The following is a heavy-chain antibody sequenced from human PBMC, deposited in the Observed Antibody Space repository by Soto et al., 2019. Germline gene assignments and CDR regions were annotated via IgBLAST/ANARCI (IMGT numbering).Heavy chain of an antibody. V-gene: IGHV4-34*01. CDR1: GRSFSGYY. D-gene: IGHD6-6*01. CDR3: ASLSGRQLVTYYYGMDV. J-gene: IGHJ6*02. Sequence: QVQLQQWGAGLLKPSETLSLTCAVYGRSFSGYYWSWIRQPPGKGLEWIGEINHSGSTNYNPSLKSRVTISVDTSKNQFSLKLSSVTAADTAVYYCASLSGRQLVTYYYGMDVWGQGTTVTVSS. CDR2: INHSGST.